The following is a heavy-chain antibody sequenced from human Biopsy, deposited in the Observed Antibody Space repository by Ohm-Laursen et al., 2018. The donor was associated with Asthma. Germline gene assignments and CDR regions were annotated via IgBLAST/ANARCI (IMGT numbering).Heavy chain of an antibody. D-gene: IGHD3/OR15-3a*01. CDR2: IHTNTGNP. CDR1: GYNFIRHS. V-gene: IGHV7-4-1*02. CDR3: ARVQRDFSTGYFTFDN. J-gene: IGHJ4*02. Sequence: SVKVSCKASGYNFIRHSLSWVRQAPGQGPEWMGWIHTNTGNPTYAHGFTGRYVFSLGTSVSTAYLQISRLKSEDTAVYYCARVQRDFSTGYFTFDNWGQGTLVTVSS.